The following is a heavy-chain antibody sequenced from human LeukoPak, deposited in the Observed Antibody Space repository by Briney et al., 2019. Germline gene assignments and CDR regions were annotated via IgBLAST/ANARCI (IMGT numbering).Heavy chain of an antibody. J-gene: IGHJ4*02. CDR3: ARGSHRRYSSSWYSL. Sequence: GGSLRLSCAASGFTFSDYYMSWIRQAPGKGLEWVSYISSSGSTIYYADSVKGRYTISRDNSKNTLYLQMGSLRGEDMAVYYCARGSHRRYSSSWYSLWGQGTLVTVSS. V-gene: IGHV3-11*04. CDR1: GFTFSDYY. D-gene: IGHD6-13*01. CDR2: ISSSGSTI.